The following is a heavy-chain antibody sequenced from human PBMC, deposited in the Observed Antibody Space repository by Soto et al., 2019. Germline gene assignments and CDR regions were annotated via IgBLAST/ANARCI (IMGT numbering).Heavy chain of an antibody. CDR2: INHSGST. CDR1: GVSFSGYY. Sequence: AETLSLTCAVYGVSFSGYYWSWIRQPPGKGLEWIGEINHSGSTNYNPSLKRRVTISVDTSKNQFSLKLSSVTAADTAVYYCARGGYSSGWYHYYAMDVWGQGTTVTVSS. D-gene: IGHD6-19*01. CDR3: ARGGYSSGWYHYYAMDV. V-gene: IGHV4-34*01. J-gene: IGHJ6*02.